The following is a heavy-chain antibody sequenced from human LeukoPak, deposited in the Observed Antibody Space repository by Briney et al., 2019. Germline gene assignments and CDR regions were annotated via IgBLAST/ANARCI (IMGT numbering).Heavy chain of an antibody. CDR1: GGSISSGGYS. CDR2: IYHSGST. V-gene: IGHV4-30-2*01. CDR3: ARAGQPAYYDSSGYYENLYYFDY. D-gene: IGHD3-22*01. J-gene: IGHJ4*02. Sequence: PSETLSLTCAVSGGSISSGGYSWSRIRQPPGKGLEWIGYIYHSGSTYYNPSLKSRVTISVDRSKNQFSLKLSSVTAADTAVYYCARAGQPAYYDSSGYYENLYYFDYWGQGTLVAVSS.